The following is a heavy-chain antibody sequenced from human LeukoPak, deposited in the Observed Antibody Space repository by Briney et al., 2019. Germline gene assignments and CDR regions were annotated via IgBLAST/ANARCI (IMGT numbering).Heavy chain of an antibody. Sequence: SETLSLTCTVSGGSISSSSYYWGWIRQPPGKGLEWIGSIYYSGSTYYNPSLKSRVTISVDTSKNQFSLMLSSVTAADTAVYYCARDPGITPNWFDPWGQGTLVTVSS. J-gene: IGHJ5*02. CDR3: ARDPGITPNWFDP. V-gene: IGHV4-39*07. CDR2: IYYSGST. CDR1: GGSISSSSYY. D-gene: IGHD1-14*01.